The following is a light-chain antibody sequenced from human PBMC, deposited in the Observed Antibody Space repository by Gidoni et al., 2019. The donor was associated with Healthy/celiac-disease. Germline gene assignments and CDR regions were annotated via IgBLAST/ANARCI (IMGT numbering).Light chain of an antibody. V-gene: IGKV3-11*01. J-gene: IGKJ4*01. CDR2: DAS. Sequence: IVLTQYPASLSLSSGERATLFCRASQRVSSYLSWYQQKPGQAPRLLIYDASNRATGIPARFSGSGSGTDFTLTISSLEPEDFAVYYCQQRSNWPPRLTFGGGTKVEIK. CDR3: QQRSNWPPRLT. CDR1: QRVSSY.